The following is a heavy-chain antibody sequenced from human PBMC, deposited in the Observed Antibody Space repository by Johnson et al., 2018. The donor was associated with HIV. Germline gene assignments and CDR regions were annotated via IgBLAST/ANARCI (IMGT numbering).Heavy chain of an antibody. V-gene: IGHV3-20*04. J-gene: IGHJ3*02. D-gene: IGHD1-26*01. Sequence: VQLVESGGGVARPGGSLRLSCEASGFTFDEYDMSWVRQAPGKGLEWVSSINWKGATPGSADSVKGRFTISRDNSKNTLYLQMNSLRAEDTAVYYCAILPEWELSPEVFDIWGQGTMVTVSS. CDR1: GFTFDEYD. CDR3: AILPEWELSPEVFDI. CDR2: INWKGATP.